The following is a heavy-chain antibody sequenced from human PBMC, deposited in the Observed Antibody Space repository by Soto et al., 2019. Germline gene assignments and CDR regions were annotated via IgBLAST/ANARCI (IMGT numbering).Heavy chain of an antibody. V-gene: IGHV1-69*13. CDR2: IIPIFGTA. D-gene: IGHD3-22*01. Sequence: GASVKVSCKASGGTFSSYAISWVRQAPGQGLEWMGGIIPIFGTANYAQKFQGRVTITADESTSTAYMELSSLRSEGTAVYYCARDRAVYYDSSGYLFDYWGQGTLVTVSS. J-gene: IGHJ4*02. CDR1: GGTFSSYA. CDR3: ARDRAVYYDSSGYLFDY.